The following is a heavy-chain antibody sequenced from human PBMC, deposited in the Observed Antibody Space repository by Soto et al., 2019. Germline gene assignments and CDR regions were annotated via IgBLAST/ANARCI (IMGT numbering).Heavy chain of an antibody. Sequence: RASVKVSCKTSGGSFMSQAISWVRQAPGQGPEWMGGIIPFSGTVTYTQRFQGRLTLTADEPTKTAYMELSSLRSEDTAVYYCARGSYDSYAGFFGMDVWGQGTKVT. CDR3: ARGSYDSYAGFFGMDV. J-gene: IGHJ6*02. CDR2: IIPFSGTV. CDR1: GGSFMSQA. V-gene: IGHV1-69*13. D-gene: IGHD3-10*01.